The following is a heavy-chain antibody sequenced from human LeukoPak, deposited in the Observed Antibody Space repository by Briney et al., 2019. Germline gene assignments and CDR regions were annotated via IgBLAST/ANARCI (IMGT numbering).Heavy chain of an antibody. V-gene: IGHV3-21*01. D-gene: IGHD1-26*01. CDR2: ISSSDTYI. J-gene: IGHJ3*02. CDR1: GFTFSSHN. Sequence: PGGSLRLSCAASGFTFSSHNMNWVRQAPGKGLEWVLSISSSDTYIYYADSVKGRFTVSRDNAKNSLYLQMDSLRAEDTAVYYCARWGYSGSSRDGFDIWGQGTMVTVSS. CDR3: ARWGYSGSSRDGFDI.